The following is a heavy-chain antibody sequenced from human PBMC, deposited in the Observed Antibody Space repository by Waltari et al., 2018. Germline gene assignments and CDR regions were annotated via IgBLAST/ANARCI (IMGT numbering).Heavy chain of an antibody. CDR3: ARVSGYYYYYYMDV. Sequence: LVKPSETLSLTCPVSGGSISSYYWSWIRQPPGKGLEWIGYIYTSGSTNYNPSLKSRVTISVDTSKNQFSLKLSSVTAADTAVYYCARVSGYYYYYYMDVWGKGTTVTVSS. V-gene: IGHV4-4*09. D-gene: IGHD1-26*01. J-gene: IGHJ6*03. CDR2: IYTSGST. CDR1: GGSISSYY.